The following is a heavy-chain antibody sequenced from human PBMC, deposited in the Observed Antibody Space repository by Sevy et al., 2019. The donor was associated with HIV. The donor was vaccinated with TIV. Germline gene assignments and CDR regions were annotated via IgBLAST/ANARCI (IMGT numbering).Heavy chain of an antibody. CDR3: ARHERVIAARTVFDY. D-gene: IGHD6-6*01. V-gene: IGHV4-59*08. J-gene: IGHJ4*02. Sequence: SETLSLTCTVSGGSISSYYWSWIRQPPGKGLEWIGYIYYSGSTNYNPSLKSRVTISVDTSKNQFSLKLSSVTAADTAVYYCARHERVIAARTVFDYWGQRTLVTVSS. CDR2: IYYSGST. CDR1: GGSISSYY.